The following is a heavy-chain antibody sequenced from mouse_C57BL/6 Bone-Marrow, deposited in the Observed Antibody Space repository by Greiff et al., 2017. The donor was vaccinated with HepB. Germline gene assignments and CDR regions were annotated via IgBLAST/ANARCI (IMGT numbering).Heavy chain of an antibody. CDR3: ARSGSRGAMDY. V-gene: IGHV7-3*01. D-gene: IGHD1-1*01. Sequence: EVKLVESGGGLVQPGGSLSLSCAASGFTFTDYYMSWVRQPPGKALEWLGFIRNKANGYTTEYSASVKGRFTISRDNSQSILYLQMNALRAEDSATYYCARSGSRGAMDYWGQGTSVTVSS. J-gene: IGHJ4*01. CDR1: GFTFTDYY. CDR2: IRNKANGYTT.